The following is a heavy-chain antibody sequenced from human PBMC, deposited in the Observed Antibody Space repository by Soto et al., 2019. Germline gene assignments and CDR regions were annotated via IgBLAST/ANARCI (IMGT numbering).Heavy chain of an antibody. V-gene: IGHV1-46*01. CDR3: ARGGNVLHI. CDR2: INPSGGST. CDR1: GYTFTTYY. D-gene: IGHD1-1*01. J-gene: IGHJ3*02. Sequence: QVQLVQSGAEVKKPGASVKVSCKASGYTFTTYYMHWVRQAPGQGLEWMGMINPSGGSTTYAQKFPGRITMTSDTSTSTVYMELSSLRSEDTAVYYCARGGNVLHIWGQGTMVTVSP.